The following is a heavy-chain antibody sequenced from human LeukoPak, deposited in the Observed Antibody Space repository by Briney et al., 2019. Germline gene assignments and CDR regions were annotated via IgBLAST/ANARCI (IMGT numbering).Heavy chain of an antibody. J-gene: IGHJ4*02. Sequence: ASVKVSCKASGGTFSSYAISWGRPAPGQGLEWMGRIIPILGIANYAQKFQGRVTITADKSTSTAYMELSSLRSEDTAVYYCAREGPIVGATNGRFDYWGQGTLVTVSS. CDR3: AREGPIVGATNGRFDY. CDR1: GGTFSSYA. V-gene: IGHV1-69*04. D-gene: IGHD1-26*01. CDR2: IIPILGIA.